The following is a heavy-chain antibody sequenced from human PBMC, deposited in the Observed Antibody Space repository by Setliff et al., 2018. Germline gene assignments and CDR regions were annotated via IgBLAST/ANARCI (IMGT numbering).Heavy chain of an antibody. J-gene: IGHJ5*01. CDR1: GFSFSSYA. CDR2: ISGSGGVT. Sequence: GESLKISCAASGFSFSSYAVTWVRQSPGRGLEWVSSISGSGGVTNYGDSVRGRFTISRDNAKNTVYLEMNSLRAEDTAKYYCAKDPNGDYVGAFDSWGRGTLVTVSS. D-gene: IGHD4-17*01. CDR3: AKDPNGDYVGAFDS. V-gene: IGHV3-23*01.